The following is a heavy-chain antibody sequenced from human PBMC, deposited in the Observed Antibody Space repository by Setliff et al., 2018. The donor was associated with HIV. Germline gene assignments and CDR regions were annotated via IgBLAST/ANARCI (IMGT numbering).Heavy chain of an antibody. V-gene: IGHV1-46*01. D-gene: IGHD1-26*01. CDR3: ARGGQYSGDYLPRDYYMDV. CDR2: INPSGGST. J-gene: IGHJ6*03. CDR1: GYTFTNFY. Sequence: GASVKVSCKASGYTFTNFYIHWVRQAPGQGLEWLGMINPSGGSTTYAQKFQGRVTMTSDMSTSTVYMDLSSLGSEDTAMYYCARGGQYSGDYLPRDYYMDVWGKRTTVTVSS.